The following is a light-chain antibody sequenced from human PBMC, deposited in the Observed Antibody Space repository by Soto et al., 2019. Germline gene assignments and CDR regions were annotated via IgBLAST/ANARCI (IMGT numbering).Light chain of an antibody. CDR3: QQYKTYSRT. Sequence: DIQMTQSPSTLSASVGDRVTITCRASQSISPWLAWYQQRPGKAPKVLMYTTSTLQAGVPSRFSGSGYGKEFNLTISSLQPDDFATYYCQQYKTYSRTFGQGTKVEI. V-gene: IGKV1-5*03. CDR1: QSISPW. J-gene: IGKJ1*01. CDR2: TTS.